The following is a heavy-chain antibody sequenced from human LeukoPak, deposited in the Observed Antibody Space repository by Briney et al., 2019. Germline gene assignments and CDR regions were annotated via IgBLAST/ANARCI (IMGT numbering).Heavy chain of an antibody. Sequence: SQTLSLTCAISGDYVSSNSAAWNWIRQSPSRGLEWLGRTYYRSKWYNDYAVSVKSRITLSPDTSKNQFSLQLNSVTPEDTAVYYCVRNLDYDNSFLAFDIWGQGTMVTVSS. V-gene: IGHV6-1*01. CDR2: TYYRSKWYN. CDR3: VRNLDYDNSFLAFDI. J-gene: IGHJ3*02. CDR1: GDYVSSNSAA. D-gene: IGHD4/OR15-4a*01.